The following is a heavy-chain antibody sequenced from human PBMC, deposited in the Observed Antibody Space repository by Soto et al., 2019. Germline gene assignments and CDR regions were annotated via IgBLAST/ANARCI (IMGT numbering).Heavy chain of an antibody. Sequence: QITLKESGPTLVKPTQTLTLTCTFSGFSLSTSGVGVGWIRQPPGKALEWLALIYWNDDKRYSPSLKSRLTITKDTSKNQVVLTMTNMDPVYTARYYRAHSAYYYDSSGPRHAFDIWGQGTMVTVSS. CDR1: GFSLSTSGVG. V-gene: IGHV2-5*01. D-gene: IGHD3-22*01. CDR3: AHSAYYYDSSGPRHAFDI. CDR2: IYWNDDK. J-gene: IGHJ3*02.